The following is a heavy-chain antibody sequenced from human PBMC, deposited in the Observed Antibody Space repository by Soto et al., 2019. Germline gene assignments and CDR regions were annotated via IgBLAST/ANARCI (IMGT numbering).Heavy chain of an antibody. D-gene: IGHD3-9*01. CDR2: ISGGGGVT. CDR3: ARLTAYDF. CDR1: GFTFSTYA. J-gene: IGHJ4*02. Sequence: EVQLLESGGGLVQPGESLRLSCGAYGFTFSTYAMTWVRQAPGKGLEWVSSISGGGGVTYYADSVKGRFTISRDNSKNTLFLQMNTLRVADTAVYYCARLTAYDFWGQGTLVTVSS. V-gene: IGHV3-23*01.